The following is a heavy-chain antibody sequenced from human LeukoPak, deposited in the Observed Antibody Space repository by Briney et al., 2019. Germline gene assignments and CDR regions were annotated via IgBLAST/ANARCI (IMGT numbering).Heavy chain of an antibody. Sequence: GGTLRLSCAASGFTFSSYGMSWVRQAPGKGLEWVSTISGSGGSTYYADSVKGRFTISRDNSKNMLYLQMNSLRAEDTAIYYCAKRRYSSGWSTDAFDIWGQGTMVTVSS. J-gene: IGHJ3*02. CDR1: GFTFSSYG. D-gene: IGHD6-19*01. CDR2: ISGSGGST. V-gene: IGHV3-23*01. CDR3: AKRRYSSGWSTDAFDI.